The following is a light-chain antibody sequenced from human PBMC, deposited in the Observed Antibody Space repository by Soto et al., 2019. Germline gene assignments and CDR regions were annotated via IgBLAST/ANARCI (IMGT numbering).Light chain of an antibody. CDR2: GNT. Sequence: QSVLTQPPSVSGAPGQRVTISFTGSSSNIGAGYDVHWYQQLPGTAPKLLIYGNTDRPSGVPDRFSGSKSGTSASLAITGLETEDEADYSCQSYDASLRDVFGTGTKLTVL. V-gene: IGLV1-40*01. CDR1: SSNIGAGYD. CDR3: QSYDASLRDV. J-gene: IGLJ1*01.